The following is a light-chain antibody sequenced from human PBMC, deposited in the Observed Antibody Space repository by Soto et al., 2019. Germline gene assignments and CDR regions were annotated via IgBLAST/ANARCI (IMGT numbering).Light chain of an antibody. J-gene: IGLJ1*01. CDR3: SSYSDSDTKV. Sequence: QSVLTQPTCVSGSPGQSITISCTGNHNDIGTYDYVSWYQQHPGRAPRLLIHGVTTRPSGISGRFSASKSGLTASLTISGLQPEGEADYYCSSYSDSDTKVFGTGTKVTVL. CDR1: HNDIGTYDY. V-gene: IGLV2-14*03. CDR2: GVT.